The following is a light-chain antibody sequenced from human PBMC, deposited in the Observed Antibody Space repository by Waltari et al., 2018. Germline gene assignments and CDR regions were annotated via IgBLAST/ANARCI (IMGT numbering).Light chain of an antibody. Sequence: EIVLTQSPATLSLSPGDRATLSCRASQSVGFSLAWYQQKPGQAPRLLIYGASKGATGMPARFSGSGSGTDFTLTISSLEPGDFAVYYCQQHSTWPLTFGGGTKVEIK. J-gene: IGKJ4*01. CDR3: QQHSTWPLT. CDR2: GAS. CDR1: QSVGFS. V-gene: IGKV3-11*01.